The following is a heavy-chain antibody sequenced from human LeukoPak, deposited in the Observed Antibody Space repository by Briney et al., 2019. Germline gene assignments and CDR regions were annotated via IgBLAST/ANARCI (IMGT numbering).Heavy chain of an antibody. Sequence: ASVKVSCKASGYTFTGYYMHWVRQAPGQGLEWMGRINPNSGGTNYAQKFQGRVTMTRDTSISTAYMELSRLRSDDTAVYYCARANIAVAVDAFDIWGQGTMVTVSS. CDR1: GYTFTGYY. CDR2: INPNSGGT. J-gene: IGHJ3*02. V-gene: IGHV1-2*06. D-gene: IGHD6-19*01. CDR3: ARANIAVAVDAFDI.